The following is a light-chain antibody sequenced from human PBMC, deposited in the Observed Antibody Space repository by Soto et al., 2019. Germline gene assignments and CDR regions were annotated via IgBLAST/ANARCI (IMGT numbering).Light chain of an antibody. CDR1: QSVSSN. J-gene: IGKJ1*01. Sequence: EIEMTQSPATLSVSPGERATLSCRASQSVSSNLAWYQQKPGQAPRLLIYGASTRATGIPARFSGSGSGTEFTLTISSLQSEDFAVYYCQQYNNWPPWTFGHGTKVEIK. CDR2: GAS. CDR3: QQYNNWPPWT. V-gene: IGKV3-15*01.